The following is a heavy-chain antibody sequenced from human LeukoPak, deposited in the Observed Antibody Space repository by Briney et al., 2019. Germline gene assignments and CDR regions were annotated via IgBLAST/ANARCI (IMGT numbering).Heavy chain of an antibody. J-gene: IGHJ4*02. CDR3: AKIPSAVPGRGFDY. D-gene: IGHD6-19*01. CDR2: ISSSSTYI. Sequence: PGGSLRLSCAASGFTFSSYSMNWVRQAPGKGLEWVSSISSSSTYIYYADSVKGRFTISRDNAKNSLYLQMNSLRAEDTAVYYCAKIPSAVPGRGFDYWGQGTLVIVSS. CDR1: GFTFSSYS. V-gene: IGHV3-21*01.